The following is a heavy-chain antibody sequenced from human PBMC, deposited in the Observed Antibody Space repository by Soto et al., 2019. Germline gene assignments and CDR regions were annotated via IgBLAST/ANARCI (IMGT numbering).Heavy chain of an antibody. CDR1: GFSLTNGRMG. CDR2: FFSDAAR. CDR3: ARMDGDYNFYGLDV. V-gene: IGHV2-26*01. J-gene: IGHJ6*02. Sequence: QVTLKESGPVLVKPTETLTLTCSVSGFSLTNGRMGVSWIRQPPGKALEWLAHFFSDAARSYSTSMQSRLNMYKDSSGSQVVLTMTNMAPADTATYFCARMDGDYNFYGLDVWGHGIAVTVSS. D-gene: IGHD4-17*01.